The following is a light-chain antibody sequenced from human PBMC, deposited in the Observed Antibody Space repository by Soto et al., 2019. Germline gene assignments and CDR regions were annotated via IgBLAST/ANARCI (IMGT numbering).Light chain of an antibody. CDR3: QQHSKWPIT. Sequence: EILMTQSPGTLSLSPGETATLSCRASQSVDSNYLAWYQQKPGQAPRLLVYGISTRATDIPARFSGSGSGTEFTHTISSLQSEDFGIYYCQQHSKWPITFGQGTRLEIK. CDR1: QSVDSN. V-gene: IGKV3-15*01. J-gene: IGKJ5*01. CDR2: GIS.